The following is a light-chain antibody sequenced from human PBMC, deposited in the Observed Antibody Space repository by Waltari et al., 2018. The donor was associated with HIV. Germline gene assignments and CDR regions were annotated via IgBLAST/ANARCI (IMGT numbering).Light chain of an antibody. V-gene: IGKV3-15*01. Sequence: EIVMTRSPATLSVSPGERATLSCRASQTVIGNLAWYQQKPGQAPRLLVYGASVRAAGVPARFSGSGSGTEFTLTISSLQSEDFGVYYCQQYNYWPPYTFGQGTKLEMK. CDR2: GAS. CDR1: QTVIGN. J-gene: IGKJ2*01. CDR3: QQYNYWPPYT.